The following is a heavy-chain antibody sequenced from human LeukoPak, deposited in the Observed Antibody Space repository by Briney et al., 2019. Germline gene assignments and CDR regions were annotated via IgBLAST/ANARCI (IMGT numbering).Heavy chain of an antibody. CDR2: IKQDGSEK. Sequence: PGGSLRLSCAASGFTFSNYWLTWVRQAPGQGLEWVANIKQDGSEKHYVDSVKGRFSISRDSAKNSLYLQMNSLRAEDTAVYYCARDRQIAYWGQGTLVTVSS. J-gene: IGHJ4*02. CDR1: GFTFSNYW. CDR3: ARDRQIAY. V-gene: IGHV3-7*01.